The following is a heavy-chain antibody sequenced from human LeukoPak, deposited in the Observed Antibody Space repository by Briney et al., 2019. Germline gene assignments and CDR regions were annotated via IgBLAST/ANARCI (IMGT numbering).Heavy chain of an antibody. Sequence: PGGSLRLSCAASGFTFSSYWMSWVRQAPGKGLEWVANIKKDGSEKYYVDSVKGRFTISRDNAKTSLYPQMNSLRAVDTAVYYCARDLSGVTGYTYGRGIDYWGQGTLVTVSS. V-gene: IGHV3-7*01. J-gene: IGHJ4*02. D-gene: IGHD5-18*01. CDR2: IKKDGSEK. CDR3: ARDLSGVTGYTYGRGIDY. CDR1: GFTFSSYW.